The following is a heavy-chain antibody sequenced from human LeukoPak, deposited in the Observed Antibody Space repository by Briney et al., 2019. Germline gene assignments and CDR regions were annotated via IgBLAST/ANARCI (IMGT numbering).Heavy chain of an antibody. CDR3: ARHGGTTFDPIDY. CDR2: IYPGDSDT. J-gene: IGHJ4*02. D-gene: IGHD3-16*01. CDR1: GHSFISYW. V-gene: IGHV5-51*01. Sequence: GESLKISCQGPGHSFISYWIAWVRQMPGKGLEWTGIIYPGDSDTRYSPSFQGQVTISADKSISTAYLQWSSLKASDTAMYYCARHGGTTFDPIDYWGQGTLVTVSS.